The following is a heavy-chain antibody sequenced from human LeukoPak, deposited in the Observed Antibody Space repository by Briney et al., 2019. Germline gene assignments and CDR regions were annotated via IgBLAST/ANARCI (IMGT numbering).Heavy chain of an antibody. J-gene: IGHJ3*02. CDR1: GFTFSSYG. CDR2: ISGSGGST. V-gene: IGHV3-23*01. D-gene: IGHD3/OR15-3a*01. CDR3: AKEGIGLLGAFDI. Sequence: GSLRLSCAASGFTFSSYGMSWVRQAPGKGLEWVSAISGSGGSTYYADSMKGRFTISRDNSKNTLYLQMNSLRAEDTAVYYCAKEGIGLLGAFDIWGQGTMVTVSS.